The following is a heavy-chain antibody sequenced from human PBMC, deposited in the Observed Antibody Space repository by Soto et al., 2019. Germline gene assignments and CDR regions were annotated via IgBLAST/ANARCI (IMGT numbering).Heavy chain of an antibody. Sequence: NPSETLSLTCTVSGGSISSGDYYWSWIRQPPGRGLEWIGYIYYSGSTYYNPSLKSRVTISVDTSKNQFSLKLSSVTAADTAVYYCARASEQLGTYYYYGMDVWGQGTTVTVSS. V-gene: IGHV4-30-4*01. CDR1: GGSISSGDYY. D-gene: IGHD6-6*01. CDR2: IYYSGST. CDR3: ARASEQLGTYYYYGMDV. J-gene: IGHJ6*02.